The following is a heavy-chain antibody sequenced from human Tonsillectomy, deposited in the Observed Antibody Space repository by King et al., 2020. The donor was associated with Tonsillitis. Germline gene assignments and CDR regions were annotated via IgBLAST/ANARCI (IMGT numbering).Heavy chain of an antibody. CDR3: ERQKNREAVGTSWFDP. J-gene: IGHJ5*02. Sequence: VQLVQSGAEVKKPGESLKISCKGSGYSFTSYWIGWVRQMPGKGLEWMGIIYHGDSDTNYSPSFQGQVTISADKSISTAYLQWSSLKASDSAMYYCERQKNREAVGTSWFDPWGQGTVVTVSS. D-gene: IGHD1/OR15-1a*01. CDR2: IYHGDSDT. V-gene: IGHV5-51*01. CDR1: GYSFTSYW.